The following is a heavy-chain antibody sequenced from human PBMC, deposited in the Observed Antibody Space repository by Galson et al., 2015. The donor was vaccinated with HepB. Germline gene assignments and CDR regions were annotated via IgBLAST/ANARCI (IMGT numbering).Heavy chain of an antibody. J-gene: IGHJ4*02. D-gene: IGHD2-15*01. CDR3: ARIVAYSRGGSWFWDGIDY. Sequence: PALVKPTQTLTLTCTFSGFSLSTSGMCVSWIRQPPGKALEWLALIDWDDDKYYSTPLKTRLAISKDTSKNQVILTLTNTDPVDTATYFCARIVAYSRGGSWFWDGIDYWGQGTLVTVSS. CDR1: GFSLSTSGMC. CDR2: IDWDDDK. V-gene: IGHV2-70*13.